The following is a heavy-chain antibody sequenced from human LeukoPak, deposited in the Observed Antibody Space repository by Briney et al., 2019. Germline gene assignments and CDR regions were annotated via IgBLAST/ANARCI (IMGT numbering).Heavy chain of an antibody. V-gene: IGHV3-23*01. CDR1: GFTFNIYA. Sequence: QPGGSLRLSCAASGFTFNIYAMSWVRQTPGKGLEWVSSITSSGDVTFYADSVKDRFTISRDNSKNTLYLQMSRLRAEDTAVYYCAKDRPNYHESNGHYYRPNGDYWGQGTLVTVSS. D-gene: IGHD3-22*01. CDR2: ITSSGDVT. CDR3: AKDRPNYHESNGHYYRPNGDY. J-gene: IGHJ4*02.